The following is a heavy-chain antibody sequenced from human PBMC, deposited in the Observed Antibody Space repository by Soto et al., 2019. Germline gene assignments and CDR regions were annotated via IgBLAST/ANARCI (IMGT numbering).Heavy chain of an antibody. J-gene: IGHJ5*02. CDR3: ARDRDCTRTACLSSAFDH. D-gene: IGHD2-2*01. V-gene: IGHV3-11*01. Sequence: QVQLVESGGGLVKPGGSLRLSCAASGFTFSDYYMNWIRQAPGKGLEWVAYISSSGSTIYYADSVKGRFTISRDNARNTLSLQMNNLRAEDTVVYYCARDRDCTRTACLSSAFDHWGQGTLITVSS. CDR1: GFTFSDYY. CDR2: ISSSGSTI.